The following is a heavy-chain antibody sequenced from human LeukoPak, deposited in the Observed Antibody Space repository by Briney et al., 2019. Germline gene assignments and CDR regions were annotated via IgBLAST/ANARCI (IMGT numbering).Heavy chain of an antibody. CDR1: GFTFSDYY. CDR2: ISSSGSTI. CDR3: AGEYYYDSSGYYSYYGMDV. D-gene: IGHD3-22*01. V-gene: IGHV3-11*01. J-gene: IGHJ6*02. Sequence: GGSLRLSCAASGFTFSDYYMSWIRQAPGKGLEWVSYISSSGSTIYYADSVKGRFTISRGNAKNSLYLQMNSLRAEDTAVYYCAGEYYYDSSGYYSYYGMDVWDQGTTVTVSS.